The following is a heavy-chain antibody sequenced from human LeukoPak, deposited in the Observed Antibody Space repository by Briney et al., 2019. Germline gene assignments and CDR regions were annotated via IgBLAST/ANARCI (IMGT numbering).Heavy chain of an antibody. D-gene: IGHD3-22*01. CDR2: ISGSGGGT. CDR1: GFTFSSYA. Sequence: GGSLRLSCAASGFTFSSYAMSWVRQAPGKGLEWVSAISGSGGGTYYADSVKGRFTISRDNSKNTLYLQMNSLRAGDTAVYYCAKEAGYYDSSGPDYWGQGTLVTVSS. J-gene: IGHJ4*02. V-gene: IGHV3-23*01. CDR3: AKEAGYYDSSGPDY.